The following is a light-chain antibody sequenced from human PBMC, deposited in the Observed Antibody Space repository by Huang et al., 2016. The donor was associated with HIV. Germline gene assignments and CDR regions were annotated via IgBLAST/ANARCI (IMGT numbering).Light chain of an antibody. CDR3: QQYNDWPPDPT. Sequence: EIVMTQSPATLSASPGETVTLACRASQSVNSNLAWLQQKPGQAPRLLIYGASSRAPGVPVRFSGSGSVTDFTLTISSLQSEDFAFYYCQQYNDWPPDPTFGQGTKLDTK. CDR2: GAS. J-gene: IGKJ2*01. CDR1: QSVNSN. V-gene: IGKV3D-15*01.